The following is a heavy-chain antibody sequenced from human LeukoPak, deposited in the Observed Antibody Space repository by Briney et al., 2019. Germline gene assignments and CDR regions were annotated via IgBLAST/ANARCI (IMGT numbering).Heavy chain of an antibody. Sequence: SETLSLTRTVSGGSINNYYWSWIRQPPGKGLEWIGNIFYSGTTNYNPSLKSRVTVSVDTSKNQVSLKLSSVTAADTAVYYCARGTDFQHWGQGTLVTVSS. V-gene: IGHV4-59*08. CDR1: GGSINNYY. J-gene: IGHJ1*01. CDR3: ARGTDFQH. CDR2: IFYSGTT.